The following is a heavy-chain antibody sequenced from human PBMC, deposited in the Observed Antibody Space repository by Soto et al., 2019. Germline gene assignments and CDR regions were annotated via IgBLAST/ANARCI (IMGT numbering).Heavy chain of an antibody. Sequence: EVQLVESGGGLVQPGGSLRLSCAASGFTVSSDYMSWVRQAPRKGLEWVSVIYSGGSTYYADSVKGRFTISRDNSKNTLYLQMNSLRAEDTAVYYCARVSDIAAAGTLDYWGQGTLVTVSS. CDR2: IYSGGST. V-gene: IGHV3-66*01. D-gene: IGHD6-13*01. J-gene: IGHJ4*02. CDR1: GFTVSSDY. CDR3: ARVSDIAAAGTLDY.